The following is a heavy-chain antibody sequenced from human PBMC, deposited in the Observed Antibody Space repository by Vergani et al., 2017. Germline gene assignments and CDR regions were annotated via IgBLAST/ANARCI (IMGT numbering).Heavy chain of an antibody. J-gene: IGHJ4*02. Sequence: QVQLVESGGGVVQPGRSLTLSCAASGFTFSSYGMHWVRQAPGKGLEWVAVIWYDGSNKYYADSRKGRFTISRDNCKNTLYLQMNSLRAEDTAVYYCAKDRGGIAAAGYSYYFDYWGQGTLVTVSS. CDR3: AKDRGGIAAAGYSYYFDY. CDR1: GFTFSSYG. V-gene: IGHV3-33*06. CDR2: IWYDGSNK. D-gene: IGHD6-13*01.